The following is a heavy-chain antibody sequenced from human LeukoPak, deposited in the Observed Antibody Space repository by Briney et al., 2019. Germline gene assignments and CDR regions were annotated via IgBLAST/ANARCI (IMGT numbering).Heavy chain of an antibody. CDR1: GGSISSSSYY. CDR3: ARHNYDSSGYYGGRIYYFDY. V-gene: IGHV4-39*01. J-gene: IGHJ4*02. D-gene: IGHD3-22*01. CDR2: IYYSGST. Sequence: PSETLSLTCTVSGGSISSSSYYWGWIRQPPGKGLEWIVSIYYSGSTYYNPSLKSRVTISVDTSKNQFSLKLSSVTAADTAVYYCARHNYDSSGYYGGRIYYFDYWGQGTLVTVSS.